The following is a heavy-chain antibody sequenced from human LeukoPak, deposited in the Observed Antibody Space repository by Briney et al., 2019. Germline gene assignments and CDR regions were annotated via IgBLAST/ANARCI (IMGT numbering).Heavy chain of an antibody. CDR2: INPNSGGT. CDR1: GYTFTGYY. V-gene: IGHV1-2*02. D-gene: IGHD6-19*01. CDR3: AREGGYSSGYFDY. J-gene: IGHJ4*02. Sequence: GASVKVSCKASGYTFTGYYMHWVRQAPGQGLEWMGWINPNSGGTNYAQRFQGRVTMTRDTSISTAYMELSRLRSDDTAVYYCAREGGYSSGYFDYWGQGTLVTVSS.